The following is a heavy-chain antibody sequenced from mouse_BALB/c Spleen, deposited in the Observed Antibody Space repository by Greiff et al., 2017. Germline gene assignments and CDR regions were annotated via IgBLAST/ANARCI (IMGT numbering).Heavy chain of an antibody. J-gene: IGHJ3*01. Sequence: VQLKESGPELVKPGASVKMSCKASGYTFTSYVMHWVKQKPGQGLEWIGYINPYNDGTKYNEKIKGKATLTSDKSSSTAYMELSSLTSEDSAVYYCASIYYDYDVSAYWGQGTLVTVSA. CDR1: GYTFTSYV. CDR3: ASIYYDYDVSAY. CDR2: INPYNDGT. D-gene: IGHD2-4*01. V-gene: IGHV1-14*01.